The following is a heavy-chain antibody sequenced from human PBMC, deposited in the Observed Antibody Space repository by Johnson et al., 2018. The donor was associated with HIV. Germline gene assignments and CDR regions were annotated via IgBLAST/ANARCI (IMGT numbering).Heavy chain of an antibody. D-gene: IGHD5-12*01. V-gene: IGHV3-66*03. CDR3: ARDPAYSGYEGAFDI. CDR1: GFTVSSHY. Sequence: VQLVESGGGLIQPGGSLRLSCAASGFTVSSHYMSWVRQSPGKGLEWLSVIYGGGSTYYADSVKGRFTISRDNSKNTLYLQMNSLRSEDTAVYYCARDPAYSGYEGAFDIWGQGTMVTVSS. CDR2: IYGGGST. J-gene: IGHJ3*02.